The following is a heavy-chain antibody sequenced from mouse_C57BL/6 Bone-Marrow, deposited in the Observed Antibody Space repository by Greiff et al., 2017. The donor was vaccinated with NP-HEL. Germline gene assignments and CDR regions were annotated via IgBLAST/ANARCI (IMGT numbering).Heavy chain of an antibody. CDR1: GYTFTDYY. V-gene: IGHV1-19*01. CDR3: ARGSTAQATRADY. Sequence: EVQLQQSGPVLVKPGASVKMSCKASGYTFTDYYMNWVKQSHGKSLEWIGVINPYNGGTSYNQKFKGKATLTVDKSSSTAYMELNSLTSEDSAVYYCARGSTAQATRADYWGQGTTLTVSS. CDR2: INPYNGGT. D-gene: IGHD3-2*02. J-gene: IGHJ2*01.